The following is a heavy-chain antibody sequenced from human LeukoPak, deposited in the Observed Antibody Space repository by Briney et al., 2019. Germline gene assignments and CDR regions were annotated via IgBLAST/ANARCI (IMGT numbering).Heavy chain of an antibody. D-gene: IGHD2-15*01. CDR1: GFTFSSYA. J-gene: IGHJ4*02. CDR3: AKDLCSGGSCYPDY. V-gene: IGHV3-30*18. Sequence: GGSLRLSCAASGFTFSSYAMSWVRQAPGKGLEWVAVISYDGSNKYYADSVKGRFTISRDNSKNTLYLQMNSLRAEDTAVYYCAKDLCSGGSCYPDYWGQGTLVTVSS. CDR2: ISYDGSNK.